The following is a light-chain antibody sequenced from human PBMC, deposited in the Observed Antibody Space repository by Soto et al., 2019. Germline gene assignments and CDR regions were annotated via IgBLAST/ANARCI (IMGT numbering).Light chain of an antibody. CDR1: QSISSL. CDR2: DAS. J-gene: IGKJ1*01. CDR3: QQSYNTPRT. Sequence: DIQMTQSPSTLSASVGDRLTITCRASQSISSLLAWYQQKPGKAPKLLIYDASSLESGVPSRFSGSGSGTEFTLTISSLQPDDFATYYCQQSYNTPRTFGQGTKVDIK. V-gene: IGKV1-5*01.